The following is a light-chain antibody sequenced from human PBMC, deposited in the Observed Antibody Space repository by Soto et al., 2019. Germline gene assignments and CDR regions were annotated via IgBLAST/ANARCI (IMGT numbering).Light chain of an antibody. CDR2: AAS. CDR3: QQTYSSPIT. J-gene: IGKJ5*01. CDR1: QSITNY. V-gene: IGKV1-39*01. Sequence: DIQITQSPSALSASVGDRVTITCRASQSITNYLNWYQQKPGKAPKLLISAASILQSGVPSRFSGSGSGTDFTLTISNLQPEDFAGYYCQQTYSSPITFGQGTRLENK.